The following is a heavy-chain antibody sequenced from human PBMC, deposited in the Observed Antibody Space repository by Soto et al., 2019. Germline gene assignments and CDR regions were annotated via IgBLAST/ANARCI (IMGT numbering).Heavy chain of an antibody. CDR3: VADLACCGGDCHSGPGNWFGP. D-gene: IGHD2-21*02. J-gene: IGHJ5*02. CDR2: VYYSGST. Sequence: QLQLQESGPGLVKPSETLSLTCTVSGGSISSGTYYWDWIRQTPGKGLEWIGSVYYSGSTEYNPSLKSRITISVDASKSQFSLKMNSVTAADTAVYYCVADLACCGGDCHSGPGNWFGPWGQGSLVTVSS. CDR1: GGSISSGTYY. V-gene: IGHV4-39*01.